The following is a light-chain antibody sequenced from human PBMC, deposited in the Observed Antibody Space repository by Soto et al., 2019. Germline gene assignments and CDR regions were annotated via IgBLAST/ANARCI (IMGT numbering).Light chain of an antibody. V-gene: IGLV2-14*01. Sequence: QSVLTQPASVSGSPRQSVTISCTGTSSDVGAYDFVSWYQQHPGKAPKVMIYEVSDRPSGVSNRFSGSKSGNTASLTISGLQAEDEAHYYCSSYTSTKVLFGGGTKLTVL. CDR2: EVS. CDR3: SSYTSTKVL. CDR1: SSDVGAYDF. J-gene: IGLJ2*01.